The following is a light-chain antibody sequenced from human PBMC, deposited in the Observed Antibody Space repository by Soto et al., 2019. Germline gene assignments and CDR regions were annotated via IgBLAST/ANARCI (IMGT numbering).Light chain of an antibody. CDR1: QTINNL. CDR2: DAS. Sequence: DIQMTQSPSTLSASIGDTVTISCRTSQTINNLLAWYQKKPGQAPEPLIFDASPVNPGVPTRCSGSGSGTDFTLPIRDLQPDDFASYYCQHYDFYGRLTFGPGTTVDIK. V-gene: IGKV1-5*01. CDR3: QHYDFYGRLT. J-gene: IGKJ3*01.